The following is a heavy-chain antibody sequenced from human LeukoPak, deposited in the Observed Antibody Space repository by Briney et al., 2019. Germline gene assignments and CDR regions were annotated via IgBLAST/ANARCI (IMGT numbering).Heavy chain of an antibody. CDR2: IGPTGSDR. J-gene: IGHJ4*02. V-gene: IGHV3-21*06. D-gene: IGHD1-14*01. CDR1: GLTFSTSG. CDR3: ATETNGRHYDY. Sequence: GGSLRLSCTASGLTFSTSGFNWVRQAPGEGLEWVASIGPTGSDRYHADSLKGRFTISRDNANNFLYLQMNSLRAEDTAVYYCATETNGRHYDYWGQGTLLTVSS.